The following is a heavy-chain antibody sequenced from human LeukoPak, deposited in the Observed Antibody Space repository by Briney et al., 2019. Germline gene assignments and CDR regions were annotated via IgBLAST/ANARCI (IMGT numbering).Heavy chain of an antibody. V-gene: IGHV4-59*01. D-gene: IGHD5-18*01. CDR3: ARGYSYGNDWFDP. CDR2: IYYSGST. Sequence: SETLSLTCAVYGGSFSGYYWSWIRRPPGKGLEWIGYIYYSGSTNYNPSLKSRVTISVDTSKNQFSLKLSSVTAADTAVYYCARGYSYGNDWFDPWGQGTLVTVSS. CDR1: GGSFSGYY. J-gene: IGHJ5*02.